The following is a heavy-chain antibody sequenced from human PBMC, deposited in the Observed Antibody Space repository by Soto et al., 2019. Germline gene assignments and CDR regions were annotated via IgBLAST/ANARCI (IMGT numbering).Heavy chain of an antibody. V-gene: IGHV1-3*01. Sequence: GASVKVSCKASGYTFTSYAMHWVRQAPGQRLEWMGWINAGNGNTKYSQKFQGRVTITRDTSASTAYMELSSLRSEDTAVYYCARTAGWVTYYDFWSGYQNLDYYGMDVWGQGTTVTVSS. J-gene: IGHJ6*02. CDR3: ARTAGWVTYYDFWSGYQNLDYYGMDV. D-gene: IGHD3-3*01. CDR1: GYTFTSYA. CDR2: INAGNGNT.